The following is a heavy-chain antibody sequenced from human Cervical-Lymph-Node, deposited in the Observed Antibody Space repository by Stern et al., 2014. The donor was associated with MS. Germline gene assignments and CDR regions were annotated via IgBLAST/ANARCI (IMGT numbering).Heavy chain of an antibody. CDR2: IIPIFDIV. CDR1: GGTFSNYA. CDR3: ARASLTSGYYYSHLAY. D-gene: IGHD3-22*01. V-gene: IGHV1-69*17. J-gene: IGHJ4*02. Sequence: QVQLVESGAEVKKPGSSVKVSCKASGGTFSNYATSWVRQVPGQGLEWVGGIIPIFDIVNYAQEFQGRVTIAADQSKSTAYMEVNSLTHEDTAVYYCARASLTSGYYYSHLAYWGQGTLVTVSS.